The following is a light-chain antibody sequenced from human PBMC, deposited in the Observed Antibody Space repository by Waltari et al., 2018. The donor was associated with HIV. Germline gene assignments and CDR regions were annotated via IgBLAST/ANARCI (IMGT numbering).Light chain of an antibody. V-gene: IGKV1-5*03. CDR3: QQYETNPYT. Sequence: DIQMTQSPSTLSPSVGDRVTITRRASQTVNRWLAWFQQRPGKAPKLLIYQASNLQNGVPSRLSGSGSGTEFTLTISSLQPDDSATYYCQQYETNPYTFGQGTKLQIK. CDR2: QAS. CDR1: QTVNRW. J-gene: IGKJ2*01.